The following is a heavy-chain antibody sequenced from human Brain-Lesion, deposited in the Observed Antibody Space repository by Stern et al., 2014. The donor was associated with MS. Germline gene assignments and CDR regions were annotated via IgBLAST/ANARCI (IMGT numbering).Heavy chain of an antibody. D-gene: IGHD2-2*01. CDR3: ARGRVVPGFQYYATDV. V-gene: IGHV4-61*02. Sequence: QVPLRESGPGLVKPSQTLSLSCTVSGGSLSSGGYYWSWIRQPAGKGLEWIGRIFNRGTTINTPSPKRGVTTTIDPSKNQSSLRPNSMAAADTAVYYCARGRVVPGFQYYATDVWGQGTTVIVSS. J-gene: IGHJ6*02. CDR2: IFNRGTT. CDR1: GGSLSSGGYY.